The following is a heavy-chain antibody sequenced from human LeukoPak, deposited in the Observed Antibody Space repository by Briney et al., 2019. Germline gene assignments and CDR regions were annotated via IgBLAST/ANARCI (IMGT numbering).Heavy chain of an antibody. Sequence: SETLSLTCAVSGYSISSGYYWGWIRQPPGKGLEWIGSIYHSGSTYYNPSFKSRVTISVDTSKNQFSLKLSSVTAADTAVYYCATFDLTTTGTTGGYWGQGTLVTVSS. CDR3: ATFDLTTTGTTGGY. J-gene: IGHJ4*02. CDR2: IYHSGST. V-gene: IGHV4-38-2*01. D-gene: IGHD1-1*01. CDR1: GYSISSGYY.